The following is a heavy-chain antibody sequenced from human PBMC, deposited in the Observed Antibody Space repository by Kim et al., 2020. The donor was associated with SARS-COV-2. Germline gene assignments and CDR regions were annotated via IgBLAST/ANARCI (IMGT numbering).Heavy chain of an antibody. CDR3: ARARRYYYDSSGSEDFDY. Sequence: SVKVSCKASGGTFSSYAISWVRQAPGQGLEWMGGIIPIFGTANYAQKFQGRVTITADESTSTAYMELSSLRSEDTAVYYCARARRYYYDSSGSEDFDYWGQGTLVTVSS. CDR2: IIPIFGTA. V-gene: IGHV1-69*13. CDR1: GGTFSSYA. D-gene: IGHD3-22*01. J-gene: IGHJ4*02.